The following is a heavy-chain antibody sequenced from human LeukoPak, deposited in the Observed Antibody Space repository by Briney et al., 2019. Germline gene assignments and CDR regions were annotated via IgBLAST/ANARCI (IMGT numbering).Heavy chain of an antibody. J-gene: IGHJ4*02. CDR3: ATEQVSGTAWGFDY. CDR2: IYYNGRT. CDR1: GGSISSYY. D-gene: IGHD6-19*01. V-gene: IGHV4-59*12. Sequence: PSETLSLTCTVSGGSISSYYWSWIRQPPGKGLEWIGYIYYNGRTNYNPSLKSRVTILVDTSKNQFSLKLSSVTAADTAVYYCATEQVSGTAWGFDYWGQGSLVTVSS.